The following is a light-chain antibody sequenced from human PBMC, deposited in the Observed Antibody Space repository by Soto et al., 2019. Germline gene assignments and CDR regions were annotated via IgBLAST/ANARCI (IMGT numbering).Light chain of an antibody. CDR2: GAS. CDR3: QQYGGSPIT. Sequence: EIVLTQSPGTLSLSPGERATLSCRASQSVSSSYLAWYQQKPDQAPRLLIHGASSRATGIPDRISGSGSGTDFTLTISRLEPEDFAVYYCQQYGGSPITFGQGTRLEIK. V-gene: IGKV3-20*01. J-gene: IGKJ5*01. CDR1: QSVSSSY.